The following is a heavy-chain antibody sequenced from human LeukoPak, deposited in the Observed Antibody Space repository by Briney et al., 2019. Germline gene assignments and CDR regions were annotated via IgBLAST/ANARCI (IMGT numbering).Heavy chain of an antibody. CDR2: IYTSRST. V-gene: IGHV4-59*10. Sequence: SETLSLTCAVYGGSFSGYYWSWIRQPAGKGLEWIGRIYTSRSTNYNPSLKSRATISVDTSKNQFSLELSSVTAADTAGYYCATRKLGNDYWGQGTLVTVSS. D-gene: IGHD7-27*01. CDR1: GGSFSGYY. J-gene: IGHJ4*02. CDR3: ATRKLGNDY.